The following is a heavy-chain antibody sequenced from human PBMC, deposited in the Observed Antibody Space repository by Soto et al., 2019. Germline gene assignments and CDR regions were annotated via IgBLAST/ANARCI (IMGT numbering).Heavy chain of an antibody. Sequence: EVQLVESGGGLVKPGGSLRLSCAASGFPFSKAWMSWVRQVPGKRLEWVGRIKSKADGGTTDYAAPVKGRFTISSDDSGNMLYLQMHSLKTEDTAVYYFTIVLGYCSGGNCFTFDYWGQGAVVTVSS. CDR2: IKSKADGGTT. J-gene: IGHJ4*02. CDR1: GFPFSKAW. D-gene: IGHD2-15*01. V-gene: IGHV3-15*01. CDR3: TIVLGYCSGGNCFTFDY.